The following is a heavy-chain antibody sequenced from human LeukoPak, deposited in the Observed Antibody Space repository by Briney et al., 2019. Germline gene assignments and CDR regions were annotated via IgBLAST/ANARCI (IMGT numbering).Heavy chain of an antibody. J-gene: IGHJ4*02. CDR2: ISGSGGNT. CDR3: AKWGDYDVLTGYYVSDY. V-gene: IGHV3-23*01. Sequence: GGSLRLSCAASGFTFSNYAMRWVRQAPGKGLEWVSAISGSGGNTYYADSVKGRFTISRDNSKNTVFLQMNSLRAEDTAVYYCAKWGDYDVLTGYYVSDYWGQGTLVTVSS. CDR1: GFTFSNYA. D-gene: IGHD3-9*01.